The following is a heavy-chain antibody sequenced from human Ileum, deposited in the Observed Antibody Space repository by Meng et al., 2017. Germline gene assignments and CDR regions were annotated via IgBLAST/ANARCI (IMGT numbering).Heavy chain of an antibody. V-gene: IGHV4-34*01. CDR2: INHNGNT. CDR3: ASARYDN. J-gene: IGHJ4*02. CDR1: GGSFSANY. Sequence: QVQLQQWGAGLLKPSETLSLTCVVYGGSFSANYWTWIRQPPGKGLEWIGEINHNGNTNYKPSLKSRVTISVDTSKKQFSLRLTSVTAADTAVYYCASARYDNWGQGTLVTVSS.